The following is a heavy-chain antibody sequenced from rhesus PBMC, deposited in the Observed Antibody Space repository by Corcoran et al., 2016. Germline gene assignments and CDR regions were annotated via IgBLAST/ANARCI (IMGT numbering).Heavy chain of an antibody. CDR1: GGSISSNY. CDR3: ASSIDTAEFDY. D-gene: IGHD5-12*01. Sequence: QVQLQASGPGLVKPSETLSLTCAVSGGSISSNYWRWIRQPPGKGLEWIGYILGGGGSNYRNPALKSRVTRSVDTSKNQVSLRLSSVTAADTAVYYGASSIDTAEFDYWGPGVLVTVSS. J-gene: IGHJ4*01. CDR2: ILGGGGSN. V-gene: IGHV4S14*01.